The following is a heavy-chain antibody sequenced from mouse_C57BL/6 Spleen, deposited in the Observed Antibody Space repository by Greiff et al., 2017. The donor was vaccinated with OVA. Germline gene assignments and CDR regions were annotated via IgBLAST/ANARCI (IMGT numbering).Heavy chain of an antibody. V-gene: IGHV5-17*01. CDR1: GFTFSDYG. CDR3: ARKYGNYEDAMDY. D-gene: IGHD2-1*01. J-gene: IGHJ4*01. CDR2: ISSGSSTI. Sequence: DVMLVESGGGLVKPGGSLKLSCAASGFTFSDYGMHWVRQAPEKGLEWVAYISSGSSTIYYADTVKGRFTISRDNAKNTLFLQMTSLRSEDTAMYYCARKYGNYEDAMDYWGQGTSVTVSS.